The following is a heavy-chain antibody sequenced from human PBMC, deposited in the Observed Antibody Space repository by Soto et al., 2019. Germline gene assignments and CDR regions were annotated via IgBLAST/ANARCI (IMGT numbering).Heavy chain of an antibody. J-gene: IGHJ6*02. Sequence: GESLKISCNGSGYSFTSYWIGWVRQMPGKGLEWMGIIYPGDSDTRYSPSFQGQVTISADKSISTAYLQWSSLKASDTAMYYCARGGYCSSTSCPNPYYYGMDVWGQGTTVTVSS. V-gene: IGHV5-51*01. CDR3: ARGGYCSSTSCPNPYYYGMDV. CDR2: IYPGDSDT. D-gene: IGHD2-2*01. CDR1: GYSFTSYW.